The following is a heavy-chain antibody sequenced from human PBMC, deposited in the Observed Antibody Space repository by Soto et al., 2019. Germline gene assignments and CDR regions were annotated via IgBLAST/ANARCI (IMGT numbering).Heavy chain of an antibody. D-gene: IGHD1-1*01. Sequence: PGASLKISCKGSGYSFTSYWIGWVRQMPGKGLEWMGIIYPGDSDTRYSPSFQGQVTISADKSISTAYMELNTLKSDDSALYYCVRDTGRSLASVRFDAWGQGTLVTVSS. J-gene: IGHJ4*02. V-gene: IGHV5-51*01. CDR1: GYSFTSYW. CDR2: IYPGDSDT. CDR3: VRDTGRSLASVRFDA.